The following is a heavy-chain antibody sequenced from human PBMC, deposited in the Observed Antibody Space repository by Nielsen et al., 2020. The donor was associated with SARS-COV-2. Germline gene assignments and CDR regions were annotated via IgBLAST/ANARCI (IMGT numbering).Heavy chain of an antibody. J-gene: IGHJ4*02. CDR3: ARDETAMVLDY. CDR1: GFTFDDYA. Sequence: GESLKISCAASGFTFDDYAMHWVRQAPGKGLEWVAVIWYDGSNKYYADSVKGRFTISRDNSKNTLYLQMNSLRAEDTAVYYCARDETAMVLDYWGQGTLVTVSS. D-gene: IGHD5-18*01. CDR2: IWYDGSNK. V-gene: IGHV3-33*08.